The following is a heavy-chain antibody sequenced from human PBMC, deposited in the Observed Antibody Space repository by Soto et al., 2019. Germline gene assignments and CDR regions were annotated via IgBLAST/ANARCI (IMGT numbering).Heavy chain of an antibody. Sequence: SETLSLTCTVSGGSISSGDYYWSWIRQPPGKGLEWIGYIYYSGSTYYNPSLKSRVTISVDTSKNQFSLKLSSVTAADTAVYYCAREGGYDYVWGSYRYIDYWGQGTLVTVSS. J-gene: IGHJ4*02. CDR2: IYYSGST. D-gene: IGHD3-16*02. CDR3: AREGGYDYVWGSYRYIDY. CDR1: GGSISSGDYY. V-gene: IGHV4-30-4*01.